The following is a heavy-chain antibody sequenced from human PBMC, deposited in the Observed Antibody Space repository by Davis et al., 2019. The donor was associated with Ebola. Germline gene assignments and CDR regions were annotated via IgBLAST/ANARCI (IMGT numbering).Heavy chain of an antibody. V-gene: IGHV3-66*01. CDR1: GFTVSSNY. CDR3: AREGQIAARPGHGMDV. CDR2: IYIGGST. Sequence: GGSLRLSCAASGFTVSSNYMSWVRQAPGKGLEWVSVIYIGGSTYYADSVKGRFTISRDNSKNTLYLQMNSLRAEDTAVYYCAREGQIAARPGHGMDVWGQGTTVTVSS. D-gene: IGHD6-6*01. J-gene: IGHJ6*02.